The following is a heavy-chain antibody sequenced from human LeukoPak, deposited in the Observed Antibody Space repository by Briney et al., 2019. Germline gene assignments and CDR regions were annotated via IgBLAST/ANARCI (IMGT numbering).Heavy chain of an antibody. CDR1: GYTFTSYY. CDR2: INPSGGST. J-gene: IGHJ2*01. CDR3: ARDLIPYGDYAGWYFDL. Sequence: ASVKVSCKASGYTFTSYYMHWVRQAPGQGLEWMGIINPSGGSTSYAQKFQGRVTMTRDTSTSTVYMELSSLRSEDTAVYYCARDLIPYGDYAGWYFDLWGRGTLVTVSS. D-gene: IGHD4-17*01. V-gene: IGHV1-46*01.